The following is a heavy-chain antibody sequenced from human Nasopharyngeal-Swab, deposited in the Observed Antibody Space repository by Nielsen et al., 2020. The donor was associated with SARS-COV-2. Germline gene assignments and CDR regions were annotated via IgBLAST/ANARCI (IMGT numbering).Heavy chain of an antibody. CDR2: IIPIFGTA. D-gene: IGHD1-26*01. CDR3: ARDRVTLYSGSYSLYYYYYMDV. J-gene: IGHJ6*03. V-gene: IGHV1-69*01. Sequence: VRQMPGKGLEWLGGIIPIFGTANYAQKFQGRATITADESMSTAYMELSSLRSEDTAVYYCARDRVTLYSGSYSLYYYYYMDVWGKGTTVTVSS.